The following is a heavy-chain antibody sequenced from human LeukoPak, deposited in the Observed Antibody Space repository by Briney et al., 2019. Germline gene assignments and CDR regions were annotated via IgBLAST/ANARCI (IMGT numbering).Heavy chain of an antibody. CDR2: IYTSGST. Sequence: PSETLCLTCTVSGGSMSSYYWSWIRQPPGKGLEWNGYIYTSGSTNYNPSLKSRVTISVDTSKNQFSLKLSSVTAADTAVYYCARLVSWGYYYYFDYWGQGTLVTVSS. CDR3: ARLVSWGYYYYFDY. D-gene: IGHD3-22*01. CDR1: GGSMSSYY. J-gene: IGHJ4*02. V-gene: IGHV4-4*09.